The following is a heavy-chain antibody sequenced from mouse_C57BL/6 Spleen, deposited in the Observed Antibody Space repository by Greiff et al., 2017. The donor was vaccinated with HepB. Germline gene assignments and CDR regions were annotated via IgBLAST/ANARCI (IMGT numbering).Heavy chain of an antibody. Sequence: QVHVKQPGAELVKPGASVKLSCKASGYTFTSYWMQWVKQRPGQGLEWIGEIDPSDSYTNYNQKFKGKATLTVDTSSSTAYMQLSSLTSEDSAVYYCASYGRLLRSPYWGQGTSVTVSS. D-gene: IGHD1-1*01. V-gene: IGHV1-50*01. CDR3: ASYGRLLRSPY. CDR1: GYTFTSYW. J-gene: IGHJ4*01. CDR2: IDPSDSYT.